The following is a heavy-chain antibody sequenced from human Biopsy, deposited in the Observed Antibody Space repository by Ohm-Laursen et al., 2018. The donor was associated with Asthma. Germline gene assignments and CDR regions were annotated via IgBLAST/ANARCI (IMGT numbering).Heavy chain of an antibody. CDR2: VSWNSRDI. CDR1: GFTFDDFA. J-gene: IGHJ3*01. V-gene: IGHV3-9*01. Sequence: SLRLSCAASGFTFDDFAMHWVRQAPGKGLEWVASVSWNSRDIAYADSVGGRFAISRDNAKNSLYLQMNSLRVEDTAFYHCTKDTGELGMSAFDVWGQGTMVAVSS. D-gene: IGHD7-27*01. CDR3: TKDTGELGMSAFDV.